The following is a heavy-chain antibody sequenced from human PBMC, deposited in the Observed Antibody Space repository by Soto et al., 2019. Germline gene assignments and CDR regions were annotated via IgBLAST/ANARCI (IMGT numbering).Heavy chain of an antibody. CDR1: RASIYTYS. V-gene: IGHV4-4*07. CDR3: ATIVGANDY. D-gene: IGHD1-26*01. J-gene: IGHJ4*02. CDR2: IYSSGSA. Sequence: PSETLSLTCTVSRASIYTYSWTWIRQPAGKGLQWIGHIYSSGSANYSPSLKSRVSMSVDSYKNQISLKLTSVTAADTAVYYCATIVGANDYWGQGTLVPVSS.